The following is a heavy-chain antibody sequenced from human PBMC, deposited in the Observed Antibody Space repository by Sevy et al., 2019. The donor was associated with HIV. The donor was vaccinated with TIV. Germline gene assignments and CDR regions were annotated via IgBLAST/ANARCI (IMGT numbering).Heavy chain of an antibody. CDR1: GFIFDDYA. D-gene: IGHD3-22*01. J-gene: IGHJ3*01. CDR2: INWKGAGT. CDR3: ARSTYYFDTTGFGALDF. V-gene: IGHV3-20*04. Sequence: GGSLRLSCAASGFIFDDYAMNWVRQVPGKGLEWVSGINWKGAGTGYADSVQGRFTISGDNAKNSLYLQMNSLRAEDTALYYCARSTYYFDTTGFGALDFWGQGTMVTVSS.